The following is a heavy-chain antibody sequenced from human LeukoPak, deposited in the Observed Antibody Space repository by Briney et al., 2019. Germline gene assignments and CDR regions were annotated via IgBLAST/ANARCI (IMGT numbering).Heavy chain of an antibody. CDR1: GGSISGFY. J-gene: IGHJ4*02. Sequence: PSETLSLTCTVSGGSISGFYWTWIRQPPGKGLEWIGYIYYSGSTNYNPSLKSRVTISVDTSKNQFSLKLSSVTAADTAVYYCARTQKPRNDSSGYYHIFLQRRLSKGVFDYWGQGTLVTVSS. D-gene: IGHD3-22*01. V-gene: IGHV4-59*01. CDR3: ARTQKPRNDSSGYYHIFLQRRLSKGVFDY. CDR2: IYYSGST.